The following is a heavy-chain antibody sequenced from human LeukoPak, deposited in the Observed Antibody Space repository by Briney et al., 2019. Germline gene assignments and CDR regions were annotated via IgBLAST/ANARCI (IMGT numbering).Heavy chain of an antibody. J-gene: IGHJ4*02. CDR2: ISDSGGNT. Sequence: GGSLRLSCAASGFTFSSYAMSWVRQAPGKGLEWVSAISDSGGNTYYADSVKGRFTISRDNAKNSVYLQMNSLRAEDTAIYNCARIGYSSSSLDLWGRGTLVTVSS. V-gene: IGHV3-23*01. CDR1: GFTFSSYA. CDR3: ARIGYSSSSLDL. D-gene: IGHD6-6*01.